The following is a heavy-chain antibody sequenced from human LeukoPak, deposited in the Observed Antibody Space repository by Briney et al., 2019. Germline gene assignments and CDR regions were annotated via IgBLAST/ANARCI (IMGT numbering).Heavy chain of an antibody. CDR2: IIPIFGIA. CDR3: ARDGRGYSGYDYVRY. Sequence: VASVKVSCKVSGGTFSSYAISWVRQAPGQGLEWMGRIIPIFGIANYAQKFQGRVTITADKSTSTAYMELSSLRSEDTAVYYCARDGRGYSGYDYVRYWGQGTLVTVSS. J-gene: IGHJ4*02. D-gene: IGHD5-12*01. CDR1: GGTFSSYA. V-gene: IGHV1-69*04.